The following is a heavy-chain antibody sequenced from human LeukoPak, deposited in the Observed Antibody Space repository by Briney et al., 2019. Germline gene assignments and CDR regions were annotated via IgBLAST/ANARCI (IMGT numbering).Heavy chain of an antibody. J-gene: IGHJ3*02. CDR2: IYYSGST. Sequence: PQTLSLTCTVSGGSISSGGYYWSWIRQHPGKGLEWIGYIYYSGSTYYNPSLKSRVTISVDTSKNQFSLKLSSVTAADTAVYYCARDLGLLEDPGAFDIWGQGTMVTVSS. CDR1: GGSISSGGYY. V-gene: IGHV4-31*03. D-gene: IGHD3-3*01. CDR3: ARDLGLLEDPGAFDI.